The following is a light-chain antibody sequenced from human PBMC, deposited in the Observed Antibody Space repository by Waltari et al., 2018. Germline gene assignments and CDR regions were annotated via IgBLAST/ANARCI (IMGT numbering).Light chain of an antibody. V-gene: IGKV3-20*01. Sequence: EIVLTQSPGTLSLSPGERATLSCRASQSVGRYLAWYQQKPGPAPRLLIYGASTRATGIPDRFSGSGSGKDFSLIISRLEPEDFAVYFCQKYEALPATFGQGTKVEIK. CDR3: QKYEALPAT. CDR1: QSVGRY. J-gene: IGKJ1*01. CDR2: GAS.